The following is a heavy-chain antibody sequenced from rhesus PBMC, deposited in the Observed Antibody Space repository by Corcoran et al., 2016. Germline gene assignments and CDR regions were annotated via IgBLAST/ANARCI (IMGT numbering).Heavy chain of an antibody. D-gene: IGHD2-15*01. Sequence: EVQLVESGGGLAKPGGSLRLSCAASGFSFSDYYMYWVRQSPGTGREWVSGISYTGGSTYYADSVKSRFTISRENAKNTLYLQMDSLRAEDTAVYYCARYDCSSTYCSAFDCWGQGVLVTVSS. CDR1: GFSFSDYY. CDR3: ARYDCSSTYCSAFDC. V-gene: IGHV3S18*01. J-gene: IGHJ4*01. CDR2: ISYTGGST.